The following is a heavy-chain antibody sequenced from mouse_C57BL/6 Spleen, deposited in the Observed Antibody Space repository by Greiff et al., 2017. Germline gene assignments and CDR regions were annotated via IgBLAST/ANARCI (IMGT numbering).Heavy chain of an antibody. V-gene: IGHV1-80*01. J-gene: IGHJ2*01. Sequence: SGASVKISCKASGYAFSSYWMNWVKQRPGKGLERIGQIYPGDGDTNYNGKFKGKATLTADKSSSTAYMQLSSLTSEDSAVYFCARYYYGSSLDYWGQGTTLTVSS. CDR2: IYPGDGDT. D-gene: IGHD1-1*01. CDR1: GYAFSSYW. CDR3: ARYYYGSSLDY.